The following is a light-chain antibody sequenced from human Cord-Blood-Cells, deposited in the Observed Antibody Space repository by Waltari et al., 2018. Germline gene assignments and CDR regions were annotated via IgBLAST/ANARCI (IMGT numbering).Light chain of an antibody. V-gene: IGKV3-11*01. Sequence: EIVLTQSPATLSLSPGERATLSYRASQSVSSYLAWYQQKPGPAPRLLIYDASNRATGIPARFSGSGSGTDFTLTISSLEPEDFAVYYCQQRSNWPPITFGQGTRLEIK. J-gene: IGKJ5*01. CDR3: QQRSNWPPIT. CDR1: QSVSSY. CDR2: DAS.